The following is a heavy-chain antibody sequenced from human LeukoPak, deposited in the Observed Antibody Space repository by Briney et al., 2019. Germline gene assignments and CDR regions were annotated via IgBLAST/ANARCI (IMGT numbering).Heavy chain of an antibody. V-gene: IGHV3-21*01. CDR2: ISSSSSYI. CDR3: ARYRNYYYGMDV. J-gene: IGHJ6*02. Sequence: GGSLRLSCAASGFTFSSYSMNWVRQAPGKGLEWVSSISSSSSYIYYADSVKGRFTISRDNAKNSLYLQMNSLRTEDTAVYYCARYRNYYYGMDVWGQGTTVTVSS. CDR1: GFTFSSYS.